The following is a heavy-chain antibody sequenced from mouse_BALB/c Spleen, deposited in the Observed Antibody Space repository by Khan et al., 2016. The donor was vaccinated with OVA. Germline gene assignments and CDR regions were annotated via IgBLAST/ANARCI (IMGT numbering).Heavy chain of an antibody. CDR1: GYTFTNYG. J-gene: IGHJ2*01. V-gene: IGHV9-3*02. CDR2: INTNTGEP. Sequence: QIQLVQSGPELKKPGETVKISCKATGYTFTNYGMNWVKQAPGKGLKWMGWINTNTGEPTYAEEFKGRFAFSLETSASTAYLQINNLKNEDTATXFCTRLITTLFDYWGQGTTLTVSS. D-gene: IGHD1-2*01. CDR3: TRLITTLFDY.